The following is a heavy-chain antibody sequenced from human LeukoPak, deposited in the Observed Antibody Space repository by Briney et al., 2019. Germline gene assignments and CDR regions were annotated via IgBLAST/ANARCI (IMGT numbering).Heavy chain of an antibody. J-gene: IGHJ6*02. D-gene: IGHD4-17*01. CDR2: IYYSGST. CDR1: GGSISSSSYY. CDR3: ARHAGGDGDYYYYYYGMDV. V-gene: IGHV4-39*01. Sequence: PSETLSLTCTVSGGSISSSSYYWGWIRQPPGKGLEWIGSIYYSGSTYYNPSLKSRVTISVDTSKNQFSLKLSSVTAADTAVYYCARHAGGDGDYYYYYYGMDVWGQGTTVTVSS.